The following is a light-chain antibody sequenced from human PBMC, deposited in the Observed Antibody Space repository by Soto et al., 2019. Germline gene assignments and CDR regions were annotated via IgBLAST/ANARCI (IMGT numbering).Light chain of an antibody. J-gene: IGKJ5*01. CDR1: QSVSNNY. CDR3: QQRSNWPIT. Sequence: EIVLTQSPGTLSLSPGERATLSCRASQSVSNNYLAWYQQKPGQAPRLLIYGASNRATDIPARFSGSGSGTDFTLTISSLEPEDFALYYCQQRSNWPITFGQGTRLEIK. V-gene: IGKV3-11*01. CDR2: GAS.